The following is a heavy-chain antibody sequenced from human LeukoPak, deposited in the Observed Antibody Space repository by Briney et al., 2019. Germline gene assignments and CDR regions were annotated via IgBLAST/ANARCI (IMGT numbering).Heavy chain of an antibody. CDR1: GFTFSSYS. CDR3: ARDSAARPPFDP. D-gene: IGHD6-6*01. Sequence: GGSLRLSCAASGFTFSSYSMNWVRQAPGKGLEWVSSISSSSSYIYYADSVKGRLTISRDNAKNSLYLQMNSLRAEDTAVYYCARDSAARPPFDPWGQGTLVTVSS. J-gene: IGHJ5*02. V-gene: IGHV3-21*01. CDR2: ISSSSSYI.